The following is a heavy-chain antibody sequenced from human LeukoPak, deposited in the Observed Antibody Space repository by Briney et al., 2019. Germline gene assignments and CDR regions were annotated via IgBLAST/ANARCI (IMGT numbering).Heavy chain of an antibody. CDR1: GGSISSGSYY. CDR3: ATTHSSWHSSFDY. J-gene: IGHJ4*02. D-gene: IGHD6-13*01. CDR2: IYTSGST. Sequence: SQTLSFTCTVSGGSISSGSYYWSWIRQPAGKGLEWIGRIYTSGSTNYNPSLKSRVTISVDMPKNQFSLKLSSVTAADTAVYYCATTHSSWHSSFDYWGQGTLVTVSS. V-gene: IGHV4-61*02.